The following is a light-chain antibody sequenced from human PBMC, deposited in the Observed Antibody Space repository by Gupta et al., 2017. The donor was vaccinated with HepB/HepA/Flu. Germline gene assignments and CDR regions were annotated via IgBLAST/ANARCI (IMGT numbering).Light chain of an antibody. J-gene: IGLJ2*01. CDR3: QAWDSSTVV. V-gene: IGLV3-1*01. Sequence: SYELTQPPSVSVSPGQTASITCSGNKLGDKYACWYQQKPGPSPVLVIYQDTKRPSGIPERFSGSNSGNTATLTISGTQAMDEDYYYCQAWDSSTVVFGGGTKLTVL. CDR2: QDT. CDR1: KLGDKY.